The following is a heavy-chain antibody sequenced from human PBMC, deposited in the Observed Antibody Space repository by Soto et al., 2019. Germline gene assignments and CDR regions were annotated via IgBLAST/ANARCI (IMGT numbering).Heavy chain of an antibody. CDR3: ARTARAFYGLDV. V-gene: IGHV3-13*05. J-gene: IGHJ6*02. D-gene: IGHD2-21*02. Sequence: EVQLVEYGGGLVQPGGSLRLSCEASGFTFRNYDMHWVRQGTGKGLEWVSGISAAGDPDYADSVEGRFTISRENAQNSFFLQLNSLRVGDTAVYYCARTARAFYGLDVWGQGNRVIVSS. CDR1: GFTFRNYD. CDR2: ISAAGDP.